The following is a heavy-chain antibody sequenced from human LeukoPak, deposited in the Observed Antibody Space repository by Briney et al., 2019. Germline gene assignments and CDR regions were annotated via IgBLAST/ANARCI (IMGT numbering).Heavy chain of an antibody. D-gene: IGHD2-2*01. CDR1: GFTFSSYW. CDR3: ARTQNIVVVPAAIPDY. V-gene: IGHV3-7*01. J-gene: IGHJ4*02. Sequence: TGGSLRLSCAASGFTFSSYWMSWVRQAPGKGLEWLANIKQDGSEKYYVDSVKGRFTISRHNAKNSLYLQMNSLRAEDTAVYYCARTQNIVVVPAAIPDYWGQGTLVTVSS. CDR2: IKQDGSEK.